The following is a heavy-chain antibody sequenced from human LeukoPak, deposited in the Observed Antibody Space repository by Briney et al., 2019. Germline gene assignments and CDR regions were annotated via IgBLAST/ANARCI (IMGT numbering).Heavy chain of an antibody. V-gene: IGHV4-34*01. D-gene: IGHD1-26*01. CDR3: ATYSGSY. CDR2: INHSGST. J-gene: IGHJ4*02. Sequence: PSETLSLTCAVYGGSFSGYYWSWIRQPPGKGLEWIGEINHSGSTNYNPSLKSRVTISVDTSKNRFSLKLSSVTAADTAVYYCATYSGSYWGQGTLVTVSS. CDR1: GGSFSGYY.